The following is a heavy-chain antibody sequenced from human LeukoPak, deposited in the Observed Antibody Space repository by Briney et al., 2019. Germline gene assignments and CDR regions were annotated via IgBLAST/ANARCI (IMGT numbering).Heavy chain of an antibody. CDR1: GFTITTYA. D-gene: IGHD3-10*01. CDR3: AKADYYDFDS. Sequence: GGSLRPSCAASGFTITTYAMSWVRQAPGKGLECVSTISGSGVGAYYADSVKGRFTISRDNSNNTLYLQMNSLRAEDTAVYYCAKADYYDFDSWGQGTLVTVSS. V-gene: IGHV3-23*01. CDR2: ISGSGVGA. J-gene: IGHJ4*02.